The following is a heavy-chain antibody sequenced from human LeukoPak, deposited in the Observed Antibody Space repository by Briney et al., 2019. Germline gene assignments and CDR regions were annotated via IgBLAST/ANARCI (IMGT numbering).Heavy chain of an antibody. V-gene: IGHV3-30*03. D-gene: IGHD6-19*01. CDR3: AREAQAIAVAGDFDY. CDR2: LSSDGFYK. J-gene: IGHJ4*02. Sequence: PGGSLRLSCAASGFTFRNSAMHWVRQAPGKGLEWLTVLSSDGFYKYSQESLQGRFTISRDNSKNTLYLEMNSLRPDDTAVYYCAREAQAIAVAGDFDYWGQGTLVTVSS. CDR1: GFTFRNSA.